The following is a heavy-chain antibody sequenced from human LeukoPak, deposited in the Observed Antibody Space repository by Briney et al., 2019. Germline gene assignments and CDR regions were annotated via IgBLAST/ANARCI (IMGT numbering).Heavy chain of an antibody. CDR1: GYTFISYD. V-gene: IGHV1-8*02. J-gene: IGHJ4*02. CDR3: ARHGSGTHYYFDY. CDR2: MNPNSGNT. Sequence: ASVKVSCKASGYTFISYDINWVRQVTGQGLEWMGWMNPNSGNTGYAQKLQGRVTMTTDTSTSTAYMELRSLRSDDTAVYYCARHGSGTHYYFDYWGQGTLVTVSS. D-gene: IGHD3-10*01.